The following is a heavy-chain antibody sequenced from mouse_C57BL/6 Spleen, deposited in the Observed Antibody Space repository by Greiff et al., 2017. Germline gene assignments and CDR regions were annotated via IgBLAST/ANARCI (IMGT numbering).Heavy chain of an antibody. CDR2: IYPRSGNT. V-gene: IGHV1-81*01. CDR1: GYTFTSYG. CDR3: ARSEDYDGYPFDY. J-gene: IGHJ2*01. D-gene: IGHD2-4*01. Sequence: QVQLKESGAELARPGASVKLSCKASGYTFTSYGISWVKQRTGQGLEWIGEIYPRSGNTYYNEKFKGKATLTADKSSSTAYMELRSLTSEDSAVYFCARSEDYDGYPFDYWGQGTTLTVSS.